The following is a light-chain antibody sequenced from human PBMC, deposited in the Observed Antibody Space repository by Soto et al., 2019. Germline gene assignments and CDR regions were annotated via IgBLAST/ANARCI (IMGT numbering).Light chain of an antibody. Sequence: EIVLMQSPGTLSLSPGERATLSCRASQYMTRTYIAWYQQKPGQAPRLLIYAASNRATGIPDKFSGSGSGADYTLTISRLEPEDFAVYYCQQYGSLSWTFGQGTKVDIK. CDR1: QYMTRTY. CDR3: QQYGSLSWT. V-gene: IGKV3-20*01. J-gene: IGKJ1*01. CDR2: AAS.